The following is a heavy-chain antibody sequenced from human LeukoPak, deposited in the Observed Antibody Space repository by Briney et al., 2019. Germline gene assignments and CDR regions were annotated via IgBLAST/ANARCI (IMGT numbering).Heavy chain of an antibody. CDR3: ARDPRFGIAVAGIFHY. CDR2: INASGGST. D-gene: IGHD6-19*01. V-gene: IGHV1-46*01. J-gene: IGHJ4*02. Sequence: ASVTVSLTASGSTFTVYNMHYERHALGQGLERVGMINASGGSTSYAQKFHGRVTMPRDTSTSPVYMELRSLRSDDPALYYCARDPRFGIAVAGIFHYWRQGTLLTVPP. CDR1: GSTFTVYN.